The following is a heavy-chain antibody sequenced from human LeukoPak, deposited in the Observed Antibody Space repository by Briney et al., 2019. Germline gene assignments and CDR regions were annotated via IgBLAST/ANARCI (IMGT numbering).Heavy chain of an antibody. CDR1: GGSVSGYY. V-gene: IGHV4-34*01. CDR3: ASPIAARRHAFDI. D-gene: IGHD6-6*01. J-gene: IGHJ3*02. Sequence: SETLSLTCAVYGGSVSGYYWSWIRQPPGKGLEWIGEINHSGSTNYNPSLKSRVTISVDTSKNQFSLKLSSVTAADTAVYYCASPIAARRHAFDIWGQGTMVTVSS. CDR2: INHSGST.